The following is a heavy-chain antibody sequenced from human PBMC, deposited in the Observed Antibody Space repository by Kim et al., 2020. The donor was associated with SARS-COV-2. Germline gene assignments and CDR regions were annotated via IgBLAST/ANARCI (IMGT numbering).Heavy chain of an antibody. J-gene: IGHJ2*01. CDR2: ISASGGRT. CDR3: AKDRIGQQQWYFDL. CDR1: EFTFSSYA. V-gene: IGHV3-23*01. Sequence: GGSLRLSCAASEFTFSSYAMSWVRQAPGKGLEWVSAISASGGRTYYADSVKGRFTISRDNSKNTMYLQMNSLRAEDTAIYYCAKDRIGQQQWYFDLWGRGTLATVSS. D-gene: IGHD6-13*01.